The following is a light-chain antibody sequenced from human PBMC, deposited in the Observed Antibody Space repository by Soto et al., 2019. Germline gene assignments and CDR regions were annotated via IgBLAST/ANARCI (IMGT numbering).Light chain of an antibody. Sequence: EIVLTQSPATLSLSPGERATLSCSASQSVSSYLAWYQQKPGQAPRLLIYDASNRATGIPARFSGSGSGTDFTLTISSLEPEDFAVYYCQQSSNWPWTFGQGTKVEIK. J-gene: IGKJ1*01. CDR3: QQSSNWPWT. CDR2: DAS. CDR1: QSVSSY. V-gene: IGKV3-11*01.